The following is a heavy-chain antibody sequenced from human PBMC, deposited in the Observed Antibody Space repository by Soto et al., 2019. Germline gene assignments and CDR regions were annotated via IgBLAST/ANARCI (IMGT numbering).Heavy chain of an antibody. CDR3: ARDLRLDGTTRWYYYGMDV. CDR2: IYYSGST. D-gene: IGHD1-1*01. CDR1: GGSVSRGSYY. V-gene: IGHV4-61*01. J-gene: IGHJ6*02. Sequence: SETLSLTCTVSGGSVSRGSYYWSWIRQPPGKGLEWIGYIYYSGSTHYNPSLKSRVTISLDTSKNQFSLKLSSVTAADTAVYYCARDLRLDGTTRWYYYGMDVWGQGTTVTVSS.